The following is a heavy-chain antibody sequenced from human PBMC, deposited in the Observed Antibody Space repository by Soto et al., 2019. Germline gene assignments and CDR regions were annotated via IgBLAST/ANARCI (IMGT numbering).Heavy chain of an antibody. Sequence: WASVKVSCKASGYTFTSYGISWVRQAPGQGLEWMGWISAYNGNTNYAQKLQGRVTMTTDTSTSTAYMELRSLRSDDTAVYYCARDPYDSSGRSYYYYGMDVWGQGTTVTVSS. D-gene: IGHD3-22*01. CDR2: ISAYNGNT. V-gene: IGHV1-18*04. CDR1: GYTFTSYG. CDR3: ARDPYDSSGRSYYYYGMDV. J-gene: IGHJ6*02.